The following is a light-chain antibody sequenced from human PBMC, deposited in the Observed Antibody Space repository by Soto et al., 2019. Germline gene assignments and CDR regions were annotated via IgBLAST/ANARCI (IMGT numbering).Light chain of an antibody. Sequence: DIQMTQSPSTLSASVGDRVTITCRASQSISSWLAWYQQKPGKAPKPLIYDASSLESGVPSRFSGSGPGTDFTLTISSLQPEDFATYYCQQFHNYPPLTFGGGTKVDIK. J-gene: IGKJ4*01. CDR1: QSISSW. CDR3: QQFHNYPPLT. V-gene: IGKV1-5*01. CDR2: DAS.